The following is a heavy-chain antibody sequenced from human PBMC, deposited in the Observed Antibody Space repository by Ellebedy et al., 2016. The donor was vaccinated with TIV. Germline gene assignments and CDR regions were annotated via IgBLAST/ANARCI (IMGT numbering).Heavy chain of an antibody. CDR2: IYPGDSDT. V-gene: IGHV5-51*01. CDR3: ARIRTISGVADDGFDI. J-gene: IGHJ3*02. Sequence: GESLKISCKGSGYSFISYWIGWVRQMPGKGLEWMGYIYPGDSDTRYSQSFQGQVTISVDKSNTTAYLQWSSLKASDISIYYCARIRTISGVADDGFDIWGQGTMVSVSS. D-gene: IGHD3-3*01. CDR1: GYSFISYW.